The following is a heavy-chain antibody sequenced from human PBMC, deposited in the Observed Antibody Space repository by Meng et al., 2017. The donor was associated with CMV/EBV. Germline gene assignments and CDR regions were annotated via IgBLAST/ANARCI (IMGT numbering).Heavy chain of an antibody. CDR1: GYSFTSYW. J-gene: IGHJ4*02. D-gene: IGHD1-26*01. CDR3: ARGAMVELLPPHPYFDY. V-gene: IGHV5-51*01. Sequence: GESLKISCKGSGYSFTSYWIGWVRQMPGKGLEWMGIIYPGGSDTRYSPSFQGQVTISADKSISTAYLQWSSLKASDTAMYYCARGAMVELLPPHPYFDYWGQGTLVTVSS. CDR2: IYPGGSDT.